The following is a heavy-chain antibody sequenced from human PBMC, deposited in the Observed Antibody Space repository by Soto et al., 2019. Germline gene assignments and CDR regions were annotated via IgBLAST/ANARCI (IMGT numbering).Heavy chain of an antibody. J-gene: IGHJ6*02. Sequence: GASVKVSCKASGGTFSSYAISWVRQAPGQGLEWMGGIIPIFGTANYAQKFQGRVTITADESTSTAYMELSSLRSEDTAVYYCAREDIVVVVAANTTHYYYGIDVWGQGTTVTVSS. CDR3: AREDIVVVVAANTTHYYYGIDV. V-gene: IGHV1-69*13. CDR1: GGTFSSYA. CDR2: IIPIFGTA. D-gene: IGHD2-15*01.